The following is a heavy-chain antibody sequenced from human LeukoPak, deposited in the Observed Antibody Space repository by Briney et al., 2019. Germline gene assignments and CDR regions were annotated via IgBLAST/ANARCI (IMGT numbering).Heavy chain of an antibody. CDR3: AIENQYSSSWGYNWFDP. V-gene: IGHV3-48*01. J-gene: IGHJ5*02. CDR2: ISSSSSTI. CDR1: GFTVSSNY. D-gene: IGHD6-13*01. Sequence: GSLRLSCAASGFTVSSNYMSWVRQAPGKGLEWVSYISSSSSTIYYADSVKGRFTISRDNSKNTLYLQMNSLRAEDTAVYYCAIENQYSSSWGYNWFDPWGQGTLVTVSS.